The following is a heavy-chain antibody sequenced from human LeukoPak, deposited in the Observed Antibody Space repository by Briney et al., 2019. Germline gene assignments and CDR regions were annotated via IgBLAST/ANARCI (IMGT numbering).Heavy chain of an antibody. CDR1: GYTFTGYY. V-gene: IGHV1-18*04. CDR2: ISDYNGNT. CDR3: ARGDYYDSSGYFPGMNY. D-gene: IGHD3-22*01. J-gene: IGHJ4*02. Sequence: ASVKVSCKASGYTFTGYYMHWVRQAPGQGLEWMGWISDYNGNTNYAQKFQGRVTMTTDTSTSTAYMELRSLRSDDTAVYYCARGDYYDSSGYFPGMNYWGQGTLVTVSS.